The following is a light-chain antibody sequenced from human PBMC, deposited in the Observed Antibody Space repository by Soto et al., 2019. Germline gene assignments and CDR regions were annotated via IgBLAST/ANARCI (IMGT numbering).Light chain of an antibody. CDR2: EVS. V-gene: IGLV2-8*01. CDR1: SSDVGGYNY. Sequence: QSALTQPPSASGSPGQSFTISCTGTSSDVGGYNYVSWYQQHPGKAPKLMIYEVSNRPSGVPDRFSGSKSGNTASLTVSGRQAEDEADYYCSSYAGSNNLVFGGGTKLTVL. CDR3: SSYAGSNNLV. J-gene: IGLJ2*01.